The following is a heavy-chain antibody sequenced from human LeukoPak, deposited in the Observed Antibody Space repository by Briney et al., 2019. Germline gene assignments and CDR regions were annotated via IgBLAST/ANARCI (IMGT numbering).Heavy chain of an antibody. J-gene: IGHJ4*02. CDR3: ARAVGAWIQLWPTVYFDY. Sequence: SETLSLTCTVSGGSISIYYWSWIRQPPGKGLEWIGYIYYSGSTNYNPSLKSRVTISVDTSKNQFSLKLSSVTAADTAVYYCARAVGAWIQLWPTVYFDYWGQGTLVIVSS. CDR1: GGSISIYY. V-gene: IGHV4-59*01. CDR2: IYYSGST. D-gene: IGHD5-18*01.